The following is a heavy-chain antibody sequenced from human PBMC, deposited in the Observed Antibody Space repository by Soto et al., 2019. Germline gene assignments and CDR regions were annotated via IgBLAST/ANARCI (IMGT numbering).Heavy chain of an antibody. V-gene: IGHV3-11*01. J-gene: IGHJ4*02. D-gene: IGHD6-19*01. CDR3: AREAVAGTLSY. CDR1: GFTFSDYY. CDR2: ISSSGSTI. Sequence: GGSLRLSCAASGFTFSDYYMSWIRQAPGKGLEWVSYISSSGSTIYYADSVKGRFTISRDNAKNSLYLQMNSLRAEDTAVYHCAREAVAGTLSYWGQGTLVTVSS.